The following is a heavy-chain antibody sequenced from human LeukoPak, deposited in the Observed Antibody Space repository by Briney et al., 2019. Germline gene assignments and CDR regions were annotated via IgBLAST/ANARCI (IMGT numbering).Heavy chain of an antibody. CDR3: AKDSGGSYDAFDI. V-gene: IGHV3-7*03. CDR1: GFTFSSYW. CDR2: INHNGNVN. D-gene: IGHD1-26*01. Sequence: GGSLRLSCAASGFTFSSYWMNWARQAPGKGLEWVASINHNGNVNYYADSVKGRFTISRDNAKNSLYLQMNSLRAEDTALYYCAKDSGGSYDAFDIWGQGTMVTVSS. J-gene: IGHJ3*02.